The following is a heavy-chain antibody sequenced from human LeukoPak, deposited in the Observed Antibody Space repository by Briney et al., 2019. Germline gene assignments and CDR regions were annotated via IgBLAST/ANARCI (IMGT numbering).Heavy chain of an antibody. Sequence: GGSLRLSCAASGLTFSKYSMTWVRQAPGKGLEWVSFIDTSSTTMYYTDSVKGRFTISRDNAKNSLYLQMNSLKVEDTAIYYCAKDNWVDCWGQGTLVTVSS. CDR1: GLTFSKYS. CDR2: IDTSSTTM. J-gene: IGHJ5*01. V-gene: IGHV3-48*04. CDR3: AKDNWVDC.